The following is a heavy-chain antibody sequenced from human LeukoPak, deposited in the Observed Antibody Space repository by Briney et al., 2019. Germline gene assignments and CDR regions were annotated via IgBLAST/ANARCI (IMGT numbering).Heavy chain of an antibody. J-gene: IGHJ4*02. CDR3: ARKVAGSSAFDY. CDR1: GSSISSSRDY. CDR2: IYYDGST. D-gene: IGHD6-19*01. Sequence: PSETLSLTCTVSGSSISSSRDYWAWIRQPPGKGLEWVGNIYYDGSTYYNPSLKSRVTISIDTSKHQFSLKVSSVIAADTAVYYCARKVAGSSAFDYWGQGTLVTVSS. V-gene: IGHV4-39*01.